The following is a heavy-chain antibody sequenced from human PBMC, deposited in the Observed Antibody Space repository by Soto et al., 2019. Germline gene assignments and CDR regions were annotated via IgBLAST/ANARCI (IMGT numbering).Heavy chain of an antibody. V-gene: IGHV3-9*01. J-gene: IGHJ3*01. CDR3: VKDSSWEPRILDF. Sequence: VQLVESGGGLEQPGRSLRLSCAGSGFTFDDYALHWVRQVPRKGLEWASGISWNGKEIGYADSVKGRFIVSRDNAKNSLYLQLNSLRVEDTALYFCVKDSSWEPRILDFWGQGTRVTVSS. CDR2: ISWNGKEI. CDR1: GFTFDDYA. D-gene: IGHD1-26*01.